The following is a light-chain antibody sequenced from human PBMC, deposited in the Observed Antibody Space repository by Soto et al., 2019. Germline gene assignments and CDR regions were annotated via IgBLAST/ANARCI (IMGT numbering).Light chain of an antibody. J-gene: IGKJ3*01. CDR2: ATS. CDR3: QHNGV. V-gene: IGKV1-12*01. CDR1: QGLSSW. Sequence: DIQMTQSPSSVSASVGDRVTITCRASQGLSSWLAWYQQKPGKAPNLLIFATSSLQSGGPSRFSGSGSGTDFTLTIISRLPEDVATYFCQHNGVFGPGTRVEIK.